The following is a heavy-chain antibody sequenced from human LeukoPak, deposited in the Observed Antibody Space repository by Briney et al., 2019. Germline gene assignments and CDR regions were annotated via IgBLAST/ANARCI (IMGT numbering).Heavy chain of an antibody. J-gene: IGHJ4*02. Sequence: SETLSLTCTVSGDSINSGENYWSWIRQPPVKGLEWIGHIYHSGTTYYNPSVKSRMTISVDTSKNQFSLNLRSVTAVDTAVYYCARVQYCSGGSCHNLRLFDQWGQGTLVTVSS. D-gene: IGHD2-15*01. CDR2: IYHSGTT. V-gene: IGHV4-30-4*08. CDR1: GDSINSGENY. CDR3: ARVQYCSGGSCHNLRLFDQ.